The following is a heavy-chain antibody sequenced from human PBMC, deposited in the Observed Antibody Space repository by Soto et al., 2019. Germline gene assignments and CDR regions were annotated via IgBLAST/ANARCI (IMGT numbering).Heavy chain of an antibody. D-gene: IGHD6-19*01. V-gene: IGHV4-30-4*01. J-gene: IGHJ6*02. CDR1: GGSISSGDYY. CDR2: IFYSGST. CDR3: ARHESSGWDPWTTHRYGMDV. Sequence: SETLSLTCTVSGGSISSGDYYWSWIRQPPGKGLEWIGYIFYSGSTYYNPSLKSRVTISVDTSKNQFSLKLSSVTAADTAVYYCARHESSGWDPWTTHRYGMDVWGQGTTVTVSS.